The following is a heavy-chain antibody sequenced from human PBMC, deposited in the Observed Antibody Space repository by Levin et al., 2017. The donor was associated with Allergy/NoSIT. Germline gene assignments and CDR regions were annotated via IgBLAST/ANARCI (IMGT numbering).Heavy chain of an antibody. J-gene: IGHJ4*02. V-gene: IGHV3-48*01. CDR2: ITGSSNTI. CDR3: ARDPSPADGSGGYLDY. CDR1: GFTFNIYA. D-gene: IGHD3-10*01. Sequence: GGSLRLSCAASGFTFNIYAMNWVRQAPGKGLEWVSYITGSSNTIKYADSVKGRFTISRDNARNSLYLQMNSLRAEDTAVYYCARDPSPADGSGGYLDYWGQGTLVTVSS.